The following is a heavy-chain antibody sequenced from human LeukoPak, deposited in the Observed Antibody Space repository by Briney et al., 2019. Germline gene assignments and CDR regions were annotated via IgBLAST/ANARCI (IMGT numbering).Heavy chain of an antibody. J-gene: IGHJ4*02. Sequence: PSETLSLTCTVSGYSISSGYYWGWIRQPPGKGLEWIGSIYHSGSTYYNPSLKSRVTISVDTSKNQFSLKLSSVTAADTAVYYCARGGLEMATPLDYWGQGTLVTVSS. CDR2: IYHSGST. D-gene: IGHD5-24*01. CDR3: ARGGLEMATPLDY. V-gene: IGHV4-38-2*02. CDR1: GYSISSGYY.